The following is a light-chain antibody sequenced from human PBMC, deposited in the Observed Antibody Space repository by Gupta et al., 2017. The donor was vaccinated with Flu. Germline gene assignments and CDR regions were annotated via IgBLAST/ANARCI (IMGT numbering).Light chain of an antibody. J-gene: IGKJ2*01. V-gene: IGKV3-11*01. CDR2: DAS. CDR1: QTVGRF. Sequence: QPPLPFSQGERATISGRASQTVGRFLIWVPQKPGKAPRVLMSDASTRATGIPARVSGRGSGKDFTRTISSMETEDFAIYVWQPCADAPNTFGQGTRLEMK. CDR3: QPCADAPNT.